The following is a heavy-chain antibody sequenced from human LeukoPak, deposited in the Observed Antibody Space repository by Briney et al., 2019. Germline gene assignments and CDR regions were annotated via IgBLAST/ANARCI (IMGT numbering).Heavy chain of an antibody. Sequence: SETLSLTCTVSGGSISSYYWSWIRQPPGKGLEWIGYIYYSGSTNYNPSLKSRVTISVDTSKNRFSLKLSSVTAADTAVYYCARVETNYDFWSGELIHWFDPWGQGTLVTVSS. CDR1: GGSISSYY. D-gene: IGHD3-3*01. J-gene: IGHJ5*02. CDR3: ARVETNYDFWSGELIHWFDP. CDR2: IYYSGST. V-gene: IGHV4-59*01.